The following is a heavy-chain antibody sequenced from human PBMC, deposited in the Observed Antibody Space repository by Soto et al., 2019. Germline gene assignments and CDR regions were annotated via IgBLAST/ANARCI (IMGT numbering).Heavy chain of an antibody. D-gene: IGHD3-9*01. V-gene: IGHV3-23*01. CDR2: ISGSGGST. J-gene: IGHJ4*02. CDR3: AKGTPTNYDILTPSDPRPLDY. Sequence: EVQLLESGGGLVQPGGSLRLSCAASGFTFSSYAMSWVRQAPGKGLEWVSAISGSGGSTYYADSVKGRFTISRDNSKNTLYLQMNSLRAEDTAVYYCAKGTPTNYDILTPSDPRPLDYWGQGTLVTVSS. CDR1: GFTFSSYA.